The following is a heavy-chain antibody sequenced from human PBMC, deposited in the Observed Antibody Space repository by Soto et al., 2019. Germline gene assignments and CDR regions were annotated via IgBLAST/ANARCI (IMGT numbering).Heavy chain of an antibody. D-gene: IGHD2-2*01. Sequence: ETLSLTCTVSGGSISSYYWSWIRQPPGKGLEWIGYIYYSGSTNYNPSLKSRVTISVDTSKNQFSLKLSSVTAADTAVYYCARDNRVVAPAGVYYYYYGMDVWGQGTTVTVSS. V-gene: IGHV4-59*01. J-gene: IGHJ6*02. CDR3: ARDNRVVAPAGVYYYYYGMDV. CDR2: IYYSGST. CDR1: GGSISSYY.